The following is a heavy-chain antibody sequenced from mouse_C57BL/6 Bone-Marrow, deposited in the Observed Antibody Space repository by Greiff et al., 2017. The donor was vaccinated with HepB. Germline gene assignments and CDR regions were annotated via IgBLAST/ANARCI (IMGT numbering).Heavy chain of an antibody. Sequence: VQLQQSGSELRSPGSSVKLSCKDFDSEVFPIAYMSWVRQKPGHGFEWIGGILPSIGRTIYGEKFEDKATLDADTLSNTAYLELNSQTSEDSAIYYCARPSYDGYSFYAMDYWGQGTSVTVSS. CDR3: ARPSYDGYSFYAMDY. V-gene: IGHV15-2*01. CDR1: DSEVFPIAY. J-gene: IGHJ4*01. CDR2: ILPSIGRT. D-gene: IGHD2-3*01.